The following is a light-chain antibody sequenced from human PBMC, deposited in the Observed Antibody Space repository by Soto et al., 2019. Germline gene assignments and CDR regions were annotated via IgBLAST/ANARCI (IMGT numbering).Light chain of an antibody. Sequence: EIVLTQSPGTLSLSPGERATLSCRASQSVTSSYLAWYRQKPGQAPRLLIYGASIRATGIPDRFSGSGSGTDFTLTISRLEPEDFAVYYCQQYGTSPRVTFGQGTRLEIK. J-gene: IGKJ5*01. CDR2: GAS. CDR3: QQYGTSPRVT. V-gene: IGKV3-20*01. CDR1: QSVTSSY.